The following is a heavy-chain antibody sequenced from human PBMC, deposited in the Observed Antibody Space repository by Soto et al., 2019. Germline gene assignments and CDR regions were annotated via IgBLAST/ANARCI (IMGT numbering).Heavy chain of an antibody. J-gene: IGHJ6*02. CDR3: ARESGIVVVPDNYYYYYGMDV. V-gene: IGHV4-30-4*01. Sequence: PSETLSLTCTVSGGSISSGDYYWSWIRQPPGKGLEWIGYIYYSGSTYYNPSLKSRVTISVDTSKNQFSLKLSSVTAADTAVYYCARESGIVVVPDNYYYYYGMDVWGQGTTVTVSS. D-gene: IGHD2-15*01. CDR2: IYYSGST. CDR1: GGSISSGDYY.